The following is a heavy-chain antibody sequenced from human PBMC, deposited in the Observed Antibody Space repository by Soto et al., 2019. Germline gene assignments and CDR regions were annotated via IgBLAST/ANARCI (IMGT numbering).Heavy chain of an antibody. D-gene: IGHD7-27*01. J-gene: IGHJ6*03. CDR2: IYHSGST. CDR3: ARAVGNYYYYMEV. CDR1: SGSISSSNW. V-gene: IGHV4-4*02. Sequence: SSETLSLTCAVSSGSISSSNWWSWVRQPPGKGLEWIGEIYHSGSTNYNPSLKSRVTISVDKSKNQFPLKLSSVTAADTAVYYCARAVGNYYYYMEVWGKGTTVTVSS.